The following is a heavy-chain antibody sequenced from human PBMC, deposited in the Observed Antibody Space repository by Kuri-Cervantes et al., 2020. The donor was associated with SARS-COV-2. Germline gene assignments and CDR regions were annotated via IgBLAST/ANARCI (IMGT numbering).Heavy chain of an antibody. CDR2: TYYRSDWHS. J-gene: IGHJ4*02. CDR1: GDSVSSNTAA. Sequence: SETLSLTCAISGDSVSSNTAAWHWIRQSPSRGLEWLGRTYYRSDWHSDYAVFVKSRITINPDTSKNQFSLQLDSGTPEDTAVYYCARGMATEAFDYWGQGTLVTVSS. V-gene: IGHV6-1*01. D-gene: IGHD5-24*01. CDR3: ARGMATEAFDY.